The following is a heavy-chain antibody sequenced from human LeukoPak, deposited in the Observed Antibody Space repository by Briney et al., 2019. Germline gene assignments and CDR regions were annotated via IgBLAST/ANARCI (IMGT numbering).Heavy chain of an antibody. CDR2: ISDYNGNT. V-gene: IGHV1-18*01. CDR3: ARGGSWFSIYYYYYMDV. CDR1: GYTFTSYG. D-gene: IGHD2-15*01. J-gene: IGHJ6*03. Sequence: ASVKVSCMASGYTFTSYGISWVRQAPGQGLEWMGWISDYNGNTNYAQKLQGRVTMTTDTSTSTAYMELRSLRSDDTAVYYCARGGSWFSIYYYYYMDVWGKGTTVTVSS.